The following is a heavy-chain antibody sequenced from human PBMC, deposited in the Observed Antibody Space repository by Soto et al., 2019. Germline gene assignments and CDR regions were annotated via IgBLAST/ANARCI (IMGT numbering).Heavy chain of an antibody. Sequence: GGSLRLSCAASGFTFSDHYMDWVRQAPGKGLEWVGRTRNKANSYTTEYAASVKGRFTISRDDSKNSLYLQMNSLKTEDTAVYYCARSGYGTFDYWGQGTLVTVSS. J-gene: IGHJ4*02. D-gene: IGHD6-25*01. CDR3: ARSGYGTFDY. CDR1: GFTFSDHY. CDR2: TRNKANSYTT. V-gene: IGHV3-72*01.